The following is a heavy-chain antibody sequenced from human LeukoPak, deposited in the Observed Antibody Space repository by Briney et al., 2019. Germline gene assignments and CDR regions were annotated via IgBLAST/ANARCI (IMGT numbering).Heavy chain of an antibody. D-gene: IGHD4-17*01. CDR1: GHTFTNYA. Sequence: ASVKVSCKASGHTFTNYAMQWVRQAPGQGLEWMGWISPGKGNTKYSQKFQGRITLTRDTSANTAYMELSSLRPEDTAVYYCARAIFHPVPSHGDSYHWFFDLWGRGTLVTVSS. V-gene: IGHV1-3*01. CDR2: ISPGKGNT. J-gene: IGHJ2*01. CDR3: ARAIFHPVPSHGDSYHWFFDL.